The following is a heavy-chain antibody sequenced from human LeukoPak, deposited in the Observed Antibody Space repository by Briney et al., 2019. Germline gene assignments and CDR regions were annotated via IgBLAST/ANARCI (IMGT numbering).Heavy chain of an antibody. CDR1: GFTFSNYW. CDR2: IKEDGSEK. CDR3: AREYSSGWYGPTLDY. D-gene: IGHD6-19*01. J-gene: IGHJ4*02. Sequence: GGSLRLSCVVSGFTFSNYWMTWVRQAPGKGLEWVANIKEDGSEKYYVDSVKGRFTISRDNAKNSLYLQMNSLRAEDTAVYYCAREYSSGWYGPTLDYWGQGTLVTVSS. V-gene: IGHV3-7*01.